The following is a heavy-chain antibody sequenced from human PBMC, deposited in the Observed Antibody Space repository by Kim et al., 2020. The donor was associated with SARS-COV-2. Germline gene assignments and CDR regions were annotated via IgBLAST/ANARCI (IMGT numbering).Heavy chain of an antibody. V-gene: IGHV3-30*18. CDR2: ISYDGSNK. CDR3: AKDASYDSSGYYYEEGFDY. J-gene: IGHJ4*02. D-gene: IGHD3-22*01. Sequence: GGSLRLSCAASGFTFSSYGMHWVRQAPGKGLEWVAVISYDGSNKYYADSVKGRFTISRDNSKNTLYLQMNSLRAEDTAVYYCAKDASYDSSGYYYEEGFDYWGQGTLVTVSS. CDR1: GFTFSSYG.